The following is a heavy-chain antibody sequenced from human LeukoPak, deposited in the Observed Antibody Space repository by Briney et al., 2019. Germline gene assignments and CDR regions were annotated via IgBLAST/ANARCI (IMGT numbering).Heavy chain of an antibody. CDR2: ISSSSSYI. J-gene: IGHJ3*02. D-gene: IGHD1-26*01. V-gene: IGHV3-21*01. CDR3: ARDRVGFVGATGVDAFDI. Sequence: PGGSLRLSCAASGFTFSSYSMNWVRQAPGKGLEWVSSISSSSSYIYYADSVKGRFTISRDNAKNSLYLQMNSLRAEDTAVYYCARDRVGFVGATGVDAFDIWGQGTMVTVSS. CDR1: GFTFSSYS.